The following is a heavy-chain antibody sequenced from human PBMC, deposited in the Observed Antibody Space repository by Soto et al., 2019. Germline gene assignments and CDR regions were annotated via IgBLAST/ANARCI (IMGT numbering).Heavy chain of an antibody. Sequence: SEALSLTCTVSGGSIIRGDYYWSLIRQPPGKGLEWIGYIYYSRSTYYNPSLKSRVTISVDTSKNQFSLKLSSVTAADTAVYYCARDLDTMVRGVPLWGQGTLVTSPQ. CDR2: IYYSRST. CDR3: ARDLDTMVRGVPL. D-gene: IGHD3-10*01. J-gene: IGHJ4*02. V-gene: IGHV4-30-4*01. CDR1: GGSIIRGDYY.